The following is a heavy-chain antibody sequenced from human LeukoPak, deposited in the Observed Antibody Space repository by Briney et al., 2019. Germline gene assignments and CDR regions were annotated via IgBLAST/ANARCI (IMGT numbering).Heavy chain of an antibody. V-gene: IGHV3-23*01. D-gene: IGHD4-17*01. CDR3: AKITKATTPNY. CDR2: ITDSGRKT. J-gene: IGHJ4*02. Sequence: GGSLRLSCAASGLTFSNYAMNWVRQASGKGLEWVSGITDSGRKTYYADSVKGRFSISRDNSKNTVYLQMSDLRAEDTAVYYCAKITKATTPNYWGQGTLVTVSS. CDR1: GLTFSNYA.